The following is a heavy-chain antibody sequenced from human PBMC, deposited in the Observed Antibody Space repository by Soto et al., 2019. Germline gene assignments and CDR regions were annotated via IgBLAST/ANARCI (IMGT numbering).Heavy chain of an antibody. CDR2: VTSNGGST. D-gene: IGHD4-17*01. CDR1: GFTFSSYA. CDR3: ARGTVTTFYYYGMDV. V-gene: IGHV3-64*01. J-gene: IGHJ6*02. Sequence: EVQLVESGGGLVQPGGSLRLSCAASGFTFSSYAMHWVRQAPGKGLEYVSAVTSNGGSTYYANSVKGRFTISRDNSKNTLYRQMGSLRAEDMAVYYCARGTVTTFYYYGMDVWGQGTTVTVSS.